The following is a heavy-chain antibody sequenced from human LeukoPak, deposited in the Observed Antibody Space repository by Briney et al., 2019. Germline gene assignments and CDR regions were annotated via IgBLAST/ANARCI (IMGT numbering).Heavy chain of an antibody. CDR2: ISSSSSTI. CDR3: ARTVLLWFGESISTNGPHDY. J-gene: IGHJ4*02. CDR1: GFTFSSYS. D-gene: IGHD3-10*01. Sequence: GGSLTLSCAASGFTFSSYSMNWVRQAPGKGLEWVSYISSSSSTIYYADSVKGRFTISRDNAKNSLYLQMNSLRAEDTAVYYCARTVLLWFGESISTNGPHDYWGQGTLVTVSS. V-gene: IGHV3-48*04.